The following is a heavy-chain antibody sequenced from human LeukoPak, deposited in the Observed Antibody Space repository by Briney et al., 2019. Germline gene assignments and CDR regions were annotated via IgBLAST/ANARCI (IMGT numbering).Heavy chain of an antibody. CDR2: ISTTGSHT. V-gene: IGHV3-21*01. CDR3: ARRAPSHDFDS. CDR1: GFTFGSSA. Sequence: GGSLRLSCAASGFTFGSSAMTWVRQGPGKGPEWVSSISTTGSHTYYAESVKGRFTISRDNAERTLYLEMNSLRAGDTAVYFCARRAPSHDFDSWGQGTLVTVSS. J-gene: IGHJ4*02.